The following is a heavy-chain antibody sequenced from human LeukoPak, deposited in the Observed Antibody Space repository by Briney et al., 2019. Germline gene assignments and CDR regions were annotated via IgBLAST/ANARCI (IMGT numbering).Heavy chain of an antibody. J-gene: IGHJ4*02. D-gene: IGHD3-10*01. CDR1: GGSISSTSYY. CDR3: ARSSYGAGSKPYWVDY. CDR2: YSGST. V-gene: IGHV4-39*01. Sequence: SETLSLTCTVSGGSISSTSYYWAWIRQPPGKGLEYIGSYSGSTYYNPSLKSRVTISVDTSKKQFSLKLSSVTAADTAVYYCARSSYGAGSKPYWVDYWGQGTLVTVSS.